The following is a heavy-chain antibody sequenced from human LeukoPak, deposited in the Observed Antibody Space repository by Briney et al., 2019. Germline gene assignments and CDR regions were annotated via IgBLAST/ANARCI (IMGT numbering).Heavy chain of an antibody. D-gene: IGHD2-15*01. CDR3: VRPGQSSWWVYFNY. V-gene: IGHV4-4*09. Sequence: SETLSLTCTVSGGSSSSYYWTWIRQPPGKGLEWIVYIHTSGSTNYNPSLKSRVTMSVDTSKNQFSLRLTSVTAADTAVYYCVRPGQSSWWVYFNYWGQGTVVTVSS. CDR2: IHTSGST. J-gene: IGHJ4*02. CDR1: GGSSSSYY.